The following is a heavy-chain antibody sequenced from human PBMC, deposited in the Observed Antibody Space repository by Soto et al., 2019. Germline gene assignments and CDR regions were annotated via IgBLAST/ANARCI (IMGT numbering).Heavy chain of an antibody. J-gene: IGHJ4*02. CDR2: ISGSGGTT. Sequence: EVQLLESGGGLVKPGRSLSLSCAASGFTFSNYPMSWVPQAPGQGLNWVSDISGSGGTTYYADSVKGRFTISRDNSKNTLFLQLNSLRAEDAAVYYCAKFFVETGSNSGWPWSFHYWGQGTLVTVSS. D-gene: IGHD6-25*01. CDR1: GFTFSNYP. CDR3: AKFFVETGSNSGWPWSFHY. V-gene: IGHV3-23*01.